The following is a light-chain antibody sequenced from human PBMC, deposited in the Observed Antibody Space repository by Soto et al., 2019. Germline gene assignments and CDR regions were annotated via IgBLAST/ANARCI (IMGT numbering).Light chain of an antibody. CDR3: QQYNTYPYT. Sequence: DIQMTQSPSTLSASEGDRVTITCRASQSISSWLAWYQQKPGKAPKLLIQKASSLEGGVPSRFSGSGSGTEFTLTIISLQPDDFATYYCQQYNTYPYTFGQGTKLEIK. CDR2: KAS. V-gene: IGKV1-5*03. CDR1: QSISSW. J-gene: IGKJ2*01.